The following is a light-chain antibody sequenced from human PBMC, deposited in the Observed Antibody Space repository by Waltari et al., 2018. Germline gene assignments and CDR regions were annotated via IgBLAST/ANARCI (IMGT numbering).Light chain of an antibody. CDR2: EGD. V-gene: IGLV2-23*01. CDR1: SSVVGGYNL. CDR3: CSYAGSSTVV. J-gene: IGLJ2*01. Sequence: QSALTQPASVSGSPGQSITISCTETSSVVGGYNLLSWYQQHPGKVPKLIIYEGDRRPSGVSNRFSGSRSGNTSSLTISGLQAEDEADYYCCSYAGSSTVVFGGGTKLTVL.